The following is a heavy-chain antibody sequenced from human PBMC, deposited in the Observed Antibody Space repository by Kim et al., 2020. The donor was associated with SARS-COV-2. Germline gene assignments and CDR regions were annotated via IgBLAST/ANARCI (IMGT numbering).Heavy chain of an antibody. D-gene: IGHD2-2*01. V-gene: IGHV4-39*07. CDR2: GST. J-gene: IGHJ4*02. Sequence: GSTYYNPSLKSRVTISVDTSKNQFSLKLSSVTAADTAVYYCARVDQGVDYWGQGTLVTVSS. CDR3: ARVDQGVDY.